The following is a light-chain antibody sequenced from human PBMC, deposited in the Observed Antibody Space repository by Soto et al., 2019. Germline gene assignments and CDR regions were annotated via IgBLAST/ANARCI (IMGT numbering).Light chain of an antibody. CDR1: LGVSSW. Sequence: PSSVSASVGDRITITCRASLGVSSWLAWYQQKPGTAPKLLISAASTLQSEVPSRFRGSGSGADFTLTISNLHPGDFATYFRQQCYSFPWTFGQGTTVDIK. CDR3: QQCYSFPWT. CDR2: AAS. V-gene: IGKV1-12*01. J-gene: IGKJ1*01.